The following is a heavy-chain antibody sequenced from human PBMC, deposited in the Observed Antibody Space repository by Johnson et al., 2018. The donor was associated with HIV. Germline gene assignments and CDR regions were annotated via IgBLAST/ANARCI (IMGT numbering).Heavy chain of an antibody. V-gene: IGHV3-53*01. CDR3: ATGSLVVVGGDGLLQLRDAFDI. Sequence: VQLVESGGGLIQPGGSLRLSCATSGFTVSNTYMTWVRQAPGKGLEWVSGLDTGGNTYYADSVKGRFTISRDNSNNTLYVQMNGLRAEDTAVYYCATGSLVVVGGDGLLQLRDAFDIWGRGTKVTVSS. D-gene: IGHD2-15*01. CDR2: LDTGGNT. CDR1: GFTVSNTY. J-gene: IGHJ3*02.